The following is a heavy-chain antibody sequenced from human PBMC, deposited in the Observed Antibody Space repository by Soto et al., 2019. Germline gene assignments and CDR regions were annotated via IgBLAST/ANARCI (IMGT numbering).Heavy chain of an antibody. V-gene: IGHV4-30-4*01. CDR1: GDSVSGGDSY. CDR3: VRGGNPYHYATSGPGTFDK. D-gene: IGHD3-22*01. J-gene: IGHJ4*02. CDR2: TSFSGYT. Sequence: QVQLQESGPGLVKPSQTLSLTCTVSGDSVSGGDSYWSWIRQPPGKALEWIGYTSFSGYTSYTPSLKSRVTILVDMSKYQFSLRLTSVTAADTAIYYCVRGGNPYHYATSGPGTFDKWGQGTLVSVSS.